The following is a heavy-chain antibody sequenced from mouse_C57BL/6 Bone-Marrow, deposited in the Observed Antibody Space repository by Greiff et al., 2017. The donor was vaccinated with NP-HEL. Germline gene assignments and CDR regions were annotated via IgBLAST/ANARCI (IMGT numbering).Heavy chain of an antibody. CDR3: ARPPYYYGNYFDV. J-gene: IGHJ1*03. CDR2: ISNGGGST. CDR1: GFTFSDYY. D-gene: IGHD2-1*01. Sequence: DVQLVESGGGLVQPGGSLKLSCAASGFTFSDYYMYWVRQTPEKRLEWVAYISNGGGSTYYPDTVKGRFTISRDNAKNTLYLQMSRLKSEDTAMYYCARPPYYYGNYFDVWGTGTTVTVSS. V-gene: IGHV5-12*01.